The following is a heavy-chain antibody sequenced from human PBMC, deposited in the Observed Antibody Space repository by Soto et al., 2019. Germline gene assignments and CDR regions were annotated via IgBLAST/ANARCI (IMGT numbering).Heavy chain of an antibody. CDR3: ARDGRDYGGTSIHFRQTPDVFAI. J-gene: IGHJ3*02. CDR1: GGTLNSHA. V-gene: IGHV1-69*01. D-gene: IGHD3-16*01. Sequence: QVQLVQSGAEVKKSGSSVKISCEASGGTLNSHAISWVRQARGQGLEWRGGVIPILDARNYPQKFQGRVTIIAAESLTTAYMDLRSLTSEDTARSYCARDGRDYGGTSIHFRQTPDVFAIWGQGTMVTVSS. CDR2: VIPILDAR.